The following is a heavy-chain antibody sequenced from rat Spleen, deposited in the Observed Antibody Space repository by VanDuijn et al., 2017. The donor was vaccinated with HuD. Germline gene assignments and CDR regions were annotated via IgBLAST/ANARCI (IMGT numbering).Heavy chain of an antibody. CDR2: ITNAAGKV. CDR1: GFTFSDYY. V-gene: IGHV5-25*01. J-gene: IGHJ4*01. D-gene: IGHD1-4*01. CDR3: ARPDGYTYVMDA. Sequence: EVQLVESGGGLVQPGRSMKLSCAASGFTFSDYYMAWVRQAPTKGLEWVASITNAAGKVYYPDSVKGRFTISRDTAQNILYLQMNSPRSEDTATYYCARPDGYTYVMDAWGQGASVTVSS.